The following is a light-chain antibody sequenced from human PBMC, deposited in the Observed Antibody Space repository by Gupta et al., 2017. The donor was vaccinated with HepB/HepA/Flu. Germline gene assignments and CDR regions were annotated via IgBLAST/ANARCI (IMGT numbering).Light chain of an antibody. V-gene: IGKV3-20*01. CDR1: QSINSNY. CDR2: GAS. J-gene: IGKJ1*01. Sequence: EIVLTQSPGTLSLSPGERATLSCRASQSINSNYLAWYQQKPGQAPRLLIYGASTRATDSPDRFSGSGSGTDFTLTINRLEPEDFAVFYCQQYGNPPRTFGQGTKVEIK. CDR3: QQYGNPPRT.